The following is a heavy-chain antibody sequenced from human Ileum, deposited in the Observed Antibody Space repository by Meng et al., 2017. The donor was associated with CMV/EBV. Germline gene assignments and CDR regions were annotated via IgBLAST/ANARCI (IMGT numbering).Heavy chain of an antibody. J-gene: IGHJ4*02. D-gene: IGHD2-2*01. V-gene: IGHV3-23*01. CDR1: GFTFSSYA. CDR2: ISGSGGST. Sequence: GGSLRLSCAASGFTFSSYAMSWVRQAPGKGLEWVSAISGSGGSTYYADSVKGRLTISRDNSKNTLYLQMNSLRAEDTAVYYCTRVRIVVVPAATEYFDYWGQGTLVTVSS. CDR3: TRVRIVVVPAATEYFDY.